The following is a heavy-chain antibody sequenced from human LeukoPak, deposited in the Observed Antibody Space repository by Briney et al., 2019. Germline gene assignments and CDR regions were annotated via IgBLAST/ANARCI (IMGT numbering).Heavy chain of an antibody. CDR3: ARDRIAAAGTGHWFDP. CDR2: IYTSGST. D-gene: IGHD6-13*01. V-gene: IGHV4-61*02. J-gene: IGHJ5*02. CDR1: GGSISSGSYY. Sequence: PSETLSLTCTVSGGSISSGSYYWSWIRQPAGKGLEWIGRIYTSGSTNYNPSLKSRVTISVDTSKNQFSLKLSSVTAADTAVYYCARDRIAAAGTGHWFDPWGQGTLVTVSS.